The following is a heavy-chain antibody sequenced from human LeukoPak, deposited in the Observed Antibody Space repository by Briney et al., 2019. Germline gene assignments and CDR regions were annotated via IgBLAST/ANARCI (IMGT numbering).Heavy chain of an antibody. CDR1: GFTFSSYA. CDR2: ISGSGGST. D-gene: IGHD3-10*01. V-gene: IGHV3-23*01. CDR3: ARDPITMVRGVPNWFDP. J-gene: IGHJ5*02. Sequence: GGSLRLSCAASGFTFSSYAMSWVRQAPGKGLEWVSAISGSGGSTYYADSVKGRFTISRDNSKNTLYLQMNSPRAEDTAVYYCARDPITMVRGVPNWFDPWGQGTLVTVSS.